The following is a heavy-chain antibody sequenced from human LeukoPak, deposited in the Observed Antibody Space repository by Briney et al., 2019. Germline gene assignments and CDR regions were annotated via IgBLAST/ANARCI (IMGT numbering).Heavy chain of an antibody. CDR3: AREAPHHYYDSSGYYPTWFDR. CDR1: GGSLSSYY. CDR2: IYYSGST. J-gene: IGHJ5*02. V-gene: IGHV4-59*01. D-gene: IGHD3-22*01. Sequence: PSQTLSLTCAVSGGSLSSYYWSCVRQPPGKGLEWVGYIYYSGSTNYNPSLKSRVTTSVNTPTNQCSLSLSSMTAADTAVYYCAREAPHHYYDSSGYYPTWFDRGSEGTPVTVS.